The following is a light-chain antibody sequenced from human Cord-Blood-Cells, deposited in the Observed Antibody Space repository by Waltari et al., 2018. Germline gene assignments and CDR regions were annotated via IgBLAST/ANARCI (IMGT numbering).Light chain of an antibody. Sequence: DVVMTQSPLSLPVTLGQPASISCRSSQSFVHSDGNTYLNWFQQRPGQSPRRLIYKVSNRDSGVPDRFSGSGSGTDFTLKISRVEAEDVGVYYCMQGTHWPPWTFGQGTKVEIK. CDR1: QSFVHSDGNTY. J-gene: IGKJ1*01. CDR3: MQGTHWPPWT. CDR2: KVS. V-gene: IGKV2-30*02.